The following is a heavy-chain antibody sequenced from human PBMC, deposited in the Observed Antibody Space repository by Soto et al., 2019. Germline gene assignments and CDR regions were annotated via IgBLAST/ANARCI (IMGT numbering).Heavy chain of an antibody. CDR3: ARGALTTYFDY. J-gene: IGHJ4*02. Sequence: PSETLSLTWPVSGVSISSYYWSWIRPPPGKGLEWIGYIYYSGSTNYNPSLKSRVTISVDTSKNQFSLKLSSVTAADTAVYYCARGALTTYFDYWGQGTLVTVSS. V-gene: IGHV4-59*01. CDR2: IYYSGST. CDR1: GVSISSYY.